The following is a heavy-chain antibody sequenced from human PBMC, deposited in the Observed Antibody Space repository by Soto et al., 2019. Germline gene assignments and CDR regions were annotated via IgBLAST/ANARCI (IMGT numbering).Heavy chain of an antibody. CDR2: INHSGST. Sequence: SETLSLTCAVYGGSFSGYYWSWIRQPPGKGLEWIGEINHSGSTNYNPSLKSRVTISVDTSKNQFSLKLGSVTAADTAVYYCARAGYCSGGSCYLGWFDPWGQGTLVTVSS. CDR3: ARAGYCSGGSCYLGWFDP. J-gene: IGHJ5*02. CDR1: GGSFSGYY. V-gene: IGHV4-34*01. D-gene: IGHD2-15*01.